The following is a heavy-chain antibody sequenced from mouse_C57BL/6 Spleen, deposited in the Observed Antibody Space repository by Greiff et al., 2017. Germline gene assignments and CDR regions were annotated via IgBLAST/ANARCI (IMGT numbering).Heavy chain of an antibody. Sequence: QVQLQQPGAELVKPGASVKLSCKASGYTFTSYWMHWVKQRPGQGLEWIGMIHPNSGSTNYNEKFKSKAKLTVDKSSSTAYMQLSSLTSEDSAVYYCAREDNYYGSSPWFAYWGQGTLVTVSA. CDR2: IHPNSGST. J-gene: IGHJ3*01. D-gene: IGHD1-1*01. V-gene: IGHV1-64*01. CDR1: GYTFTSYW. CDR3: AREDNYYGSSPWFAY.